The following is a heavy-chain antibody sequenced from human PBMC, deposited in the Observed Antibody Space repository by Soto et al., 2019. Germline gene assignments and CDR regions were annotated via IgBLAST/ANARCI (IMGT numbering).Heavy chain of an antibody. CDR1: GGTFSSYA. Sequence: QVQLVQSGAEVKKPGSSVKVSCKASGGTFSSYAISWVRQAPGQGLEWMGGIITIFGTANYAQKFQGRVTITADESTSTAYMELSSLRSEDTAVYYCARVDCSGGSCPEGYYYGMDVWGQGTTVTVSS. CDR3: ARVDCSGGSCPEGYYYGMDV. CDR2: IITIFGTA. J-gene: IGHJ6*02. D-gene: IGHD2-15*01. V-gene: IGHV1-69*01.